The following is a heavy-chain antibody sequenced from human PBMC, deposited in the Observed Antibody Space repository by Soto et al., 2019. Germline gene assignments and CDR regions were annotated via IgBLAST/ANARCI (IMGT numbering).Heavy chain of an antibody. V-gene: IGHV1-46*01. J-gene: IGHJ5*02. D-gene: IGHD6-19*01. Sequence: KVSCKASGYTFTSYYMHWVRQAPGQGLEWMGIINPSGGSTSYAQKFQGRVTMTRDTSTSTVYMELSSLRSEDTAVYYCARDRGIAVAGTWWFDPWGQGTLVTVS. CDR3: ARDRGIAVAGTWWFDP. CDR2: INPSGGST. CDR1: GYTFTSYY.